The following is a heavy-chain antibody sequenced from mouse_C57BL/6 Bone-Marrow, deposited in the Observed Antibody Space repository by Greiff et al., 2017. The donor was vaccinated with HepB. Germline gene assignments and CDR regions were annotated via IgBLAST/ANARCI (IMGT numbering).Heavy chain of an antibody. CDR2: IRNKANGYTT. J-gene: IGHJ1*03. V-gene: IGHV7-3*01. CDR1: GFTFTDYY. D-gene: IGHD1-1*01. CDR3: AGRGDPYGWYFDV. Sequence: EVQGVESGGGLVQPGGSLSLSCAASGFTFTDYYMSWVRQPPGKALEWLGFIRNKANGYTTEYSASVKGRFTISRENSQSILYLQMNALRAEDSATYYCAGRGDPYGWYFDVWGTGTTVTVSS.